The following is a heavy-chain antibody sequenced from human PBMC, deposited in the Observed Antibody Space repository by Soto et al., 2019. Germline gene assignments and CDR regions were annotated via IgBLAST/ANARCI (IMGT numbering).Heavy chain of an antibody. V-gene: IGHV4-34*01. D-gene: IGHD6-13*01. CDR3: ARGPVRGIAPAGTGNWFDP. CDR1: CGSFSGYY. J-gene: IGHJ5*02. Sequence: SATLWRTCAVSCGSFSGYYWSGIRQPPGKGLEWIGEINHSGSTNYNPSLKSQVTISVDTSKNQFSLKLSSVTAADTAVYYCARGPVRGIAPAGTGNWFDPWGQG. CDR2: INHSGST.